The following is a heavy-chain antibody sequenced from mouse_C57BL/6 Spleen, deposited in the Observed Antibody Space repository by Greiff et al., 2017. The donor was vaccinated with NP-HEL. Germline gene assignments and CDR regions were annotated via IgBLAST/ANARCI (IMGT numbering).Heavy chain of an antibody. CDR1: GFNIKDDY. J-gene: IGHJ2*01. Sequence: EVQLQQSGAELVRPGASVKLSCTASGFNIKDDYMHWVKQRPEQGLEWIGWIDPENGDTEYASKFQGKATITADTSSNTAYLQLSSLTSEDTAVYYCTTHGSSYRFDYWGQGTTLTVSS. V-gene: IGHV14-4*01. CDR3: TTHGSSYRFDY. CDR2: IDPENGDT. D-gene: IGHD1-1*01.